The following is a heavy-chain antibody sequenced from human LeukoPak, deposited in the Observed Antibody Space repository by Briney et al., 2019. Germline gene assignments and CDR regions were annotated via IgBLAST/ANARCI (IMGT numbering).Heavy chain of an antibody. D-gene: IGHD6-19*01. J-gene: IGHJ4*02. Sequence: GGSLRLSCAASGFTFSSFEMTWVRQAPGKGLEWVSFIGTSGSVTSYADSVKGRFSISRDNSENSLYLQMNSLRAEDMAVYYCVQGGWLDYWGQGTLVTVSS. V-gene: IGHV3-48*03. CDR2: IGTSGSVT. CDR1: GFTFSSFE. CDR3: VQGGWLDY.